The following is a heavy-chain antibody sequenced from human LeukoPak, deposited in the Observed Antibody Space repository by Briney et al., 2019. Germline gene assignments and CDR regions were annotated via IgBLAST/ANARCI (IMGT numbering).Heavy chain of an antibody. J-gene: IGHJ4*02. CDR1: GGSISSGDFY. Sequence: SQTLSLTCTVSGGSISSGDFYWSWIRQHPGKGLEWIGYIYYSGTTYYSPSLKSRVTISLDTTKNQFSLKLSSVTAADTAVYYCARHSDYSNYEGYFDYWGRGTLVTVSS. CDR2: IYYSGTT. CDR3: ARHSDYSNYEGYFDY. V-gene: IGHV4-31*03. D-gene: IGHD4-11*01.